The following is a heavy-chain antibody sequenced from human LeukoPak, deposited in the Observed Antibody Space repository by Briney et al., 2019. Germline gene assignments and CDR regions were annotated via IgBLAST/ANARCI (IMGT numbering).Heavy chain of an antibody. CDR2: IIPMVNTP. Sequence: GASVKVSCKASGYTFTSYGFNWVRQAPGQGLEWMGGIIPMVNTPKYAQKFQGRVTITADESTSTGYMEVSSLRSEDTAVYYCAIFQGTYGDNDNDYWGQGTLVTVSS. V-gene: IGHV1-69*13. D-gene: IGHD4-17*01. CDR3: AIFQGTYGDNDNDY. J-gene: IGHJ4*02. CDR1: GYTFTSYG.